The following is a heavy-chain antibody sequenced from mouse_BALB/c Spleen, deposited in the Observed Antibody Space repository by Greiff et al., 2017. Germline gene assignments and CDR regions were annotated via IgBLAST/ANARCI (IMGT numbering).Heavy chain of an antibody. CDR2: ISSGGST. CDR1: GFTFSSYA. CDR3: ARGRGNEAMDY. J-gene: IGHJ4*01. V-gene: IGHV5-6-5*01. D-gene: IGHD2-1*01. Sequence: EVQLVESGGGLVKPGGSLKLSCAASGFTFSSYAMSWVRQTPEKRLEWVASISSGGSTYYPDSVKGRFTISRDNARTILYLQMSSLRSEDTAMYYCARGRGNEAMDYWGQGTSVTVSS.